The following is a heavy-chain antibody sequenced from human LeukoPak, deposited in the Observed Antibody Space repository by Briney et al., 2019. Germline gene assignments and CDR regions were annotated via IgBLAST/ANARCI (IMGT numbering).Heavy chain of an antibody. J-gene: IGHJ3*02. CDR2: IIPILGIA. CDR1: GGTFSSYA. D-gene: IGHD4-17*01. Sequence: GASVKVSCKASGGTFSSYAIGWVRQAPGQGLEWMGRIIPILGIANYAQKFQGRVTITADKSTSTAYMELSSLRSEDTAVYYCARDYGDYAYAFDIWGQGTMVTVSS. CDR3: ARDYGDYAYAFDI. V-gene: IGHV1-69*04.